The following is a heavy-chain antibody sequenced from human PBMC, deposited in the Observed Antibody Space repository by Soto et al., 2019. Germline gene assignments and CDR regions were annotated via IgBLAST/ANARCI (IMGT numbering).Heavy chain of an antibody. CDR3: ARTYVPGIAGFDP. J-gene: IGHJ5*02. Sequence: GGSLRLSCAAYGFTFSNYLMHWVRQVPGEGLVWVSRMSGDGKTISYADSVKGRFTISRDNAKNTLYLQMNSLRVEDTAVYYCARTYVPGIAGFDPWGQGTLVTVSS. D-gene: IGHD1-1*01. CDR1: GFTFSNYL. V-gene: IGHV3-74*01. CDR2: MSGDGKTI.